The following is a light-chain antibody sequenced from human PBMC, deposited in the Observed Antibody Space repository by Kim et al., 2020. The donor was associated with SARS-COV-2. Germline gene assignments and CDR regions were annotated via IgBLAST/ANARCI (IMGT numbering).Light chain of an antibody. CDR3: QRYDNWPWA. CDR2: DAF. Sequence: VSPGEIVTLSCRASQSISSSLAWYQHKPGQPPRLLIYDAFNRATGVPARFSVSGSGTEFTLTISSLQSEDFAVYYCQRYDNWPWAFGQGTKVDIK. CDR1: QSISSS. V-gene: IGKV3-15*01. J-gene: IGKJ1*01.